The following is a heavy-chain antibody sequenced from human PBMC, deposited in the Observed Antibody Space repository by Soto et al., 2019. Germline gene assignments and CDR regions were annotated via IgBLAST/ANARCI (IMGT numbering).Heavy chain of an antibody. V-gene: IGHV3-53*01. J-gene: IGHJ3*02. CDR2: IYSGGST. Sequence: EVQLVESGGGLIQPGGSLRLSCAASGFTFSSNYMSWVRQAPGKGLEWVSVIYSGGSTYYADSVKGRFTISRNNSKNTLYLKMNSLRAEDTAVYYCARVGYAVTTGGAFDIWGQGTMVTVSS. CDR1: GFTFSSNY. D-gene: IGHD4-17*01. CDR3: ARVGYAVTTGGAFDI.